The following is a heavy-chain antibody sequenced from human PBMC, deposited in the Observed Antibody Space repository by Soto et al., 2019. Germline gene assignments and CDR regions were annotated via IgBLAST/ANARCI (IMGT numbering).Heavy chain of an antibody. CDR3: ARDRVDCSGGNCWRSVEDT. D-gene: IGHD2-15*01. CDR2: IDPSGGGT. J-gene: IGHJ5*02. Sequence: ASLEGSLKAARYNFTTHLMHWVRQAPGQRLEWMGIIDPSGGGTTYAQKFQGRLTMTRDTSTSTVYMELSSLRSEDTAVYYCARDRVDCSGGNCWRSVEDTWGQGTLVTVSS. CDR1: RYNFTTHL. V-gene: IGHV1-46*01.